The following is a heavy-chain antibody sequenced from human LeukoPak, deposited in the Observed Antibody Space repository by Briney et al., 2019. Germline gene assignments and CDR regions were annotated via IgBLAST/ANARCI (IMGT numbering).Heavy chain of an antibody. D-gene: IGHD2-21*01. CDR1: GYTFTSYD. J-gene: IGHJ4*02. V-gene: IGHV1-8*01. CDR3: ARSTIHPGYSFDY. Sequence: ASVKVSCKASGYTFTSYDINWVRQSTGQGLEWMGCMNPNSGNTGYAQKFQGRVTMTRNTSISTAYMELSSLRSEDTAVYYCARSTIHPGYSFDYWGQGTLVTVSS. CDR2: MNPNSGNT.